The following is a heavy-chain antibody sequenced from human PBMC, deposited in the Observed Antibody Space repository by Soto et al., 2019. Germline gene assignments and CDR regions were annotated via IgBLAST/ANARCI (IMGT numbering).Heavy chain of an antibody. CDR1: GGSFGNYV. CDR3: VADVGLAEHPVV. CDR2: VFPKFGTT. J-gene: IGHJ6*02. V-gene: IGHV1-69*13. D-gene: IGHD1-1*01. Sequence: GASVKVSCKVSGGSFGNYVIAWVRQATGQGLEWMGGVFPKFGTTYYGQKFQGRLTVTADESTSTTYMDLSRLTSDDTAIFYCVADVGLAEHPVVWGQGTTVTVSS.